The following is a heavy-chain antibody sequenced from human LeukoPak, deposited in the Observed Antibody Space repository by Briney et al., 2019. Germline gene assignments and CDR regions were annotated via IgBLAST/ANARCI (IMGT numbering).Heavy chain of an antibody. V-gene: IGHV4-4*07. CDR2: IYTSGST. CDR1: GGSISSYY. J-gene: IGHJ6*03. Sequence: SETLSLTCTVSGGSISSYYWSWIRQPAGKGLEWIGRIYTSGSTNCNPSLKSRVTMSVDTSKNQFSLKLSSVTAADTAVYYCARDLRLHYYYYYYYMDVWGKGTTVTVSS. CDR3: ARDLRLHYYYYYYYMDV. D-gene: IGHD5/OR15-5a*01.